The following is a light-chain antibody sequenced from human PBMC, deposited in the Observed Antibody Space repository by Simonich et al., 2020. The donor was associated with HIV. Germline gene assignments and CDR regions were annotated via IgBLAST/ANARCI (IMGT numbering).Light chain of an antibody. CDR3: MQGIHLST. CDR1: PSLLHSTGRSC. V-gene: IGKV2-29*02. J-gene: IGKJ1*01. Sequence: EIVMTQTPLSLSVTPGQPASISCKSSPSLLHSTGRSCLYWSLQKPGQSPQPLIYEVSNRFSGVPDRFSGSGSGTDFTLKISRVEAEDVGFYYCMQGIHLSTFGQGTKVEIK. CDR2: EVS.